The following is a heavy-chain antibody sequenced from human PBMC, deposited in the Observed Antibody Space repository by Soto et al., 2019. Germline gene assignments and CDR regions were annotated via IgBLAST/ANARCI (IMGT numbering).Heavy chain of an antibody. V-gene: IGHV3-7*01. J-gene: IGHJ4*02. CDR3: ARDIRTRVITVDQ. CDR2: IKQDGSEK. CDR1: GFTFSSNW. Sequence: GGPLRLSCAASGFTFSSNWMSWVRQAQGKGLEGVANIKQDGSEKYYVDSVKGRFTISRDNAKNSLYLQMNSLRAADTAASYCARDIRTRVITVDQWGQGTLVTVSS. D-gene: IGHD4-17*01.